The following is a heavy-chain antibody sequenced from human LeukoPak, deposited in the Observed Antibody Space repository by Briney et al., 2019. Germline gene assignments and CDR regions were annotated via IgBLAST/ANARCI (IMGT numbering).Heavy chain of an antibody. V-gene: IGHV3-7*01. J-gene: IGHJ3*01. D-gene: IGHD3-9*01. CDR3: ARRRYGEAFNV. CDR2: IKQDESEK. CDR1: GFTFSRYW. Sequence: GGPLRLSCAASGFTFSRYWLSWVRQAPGKALEWVANIKQDESEKHYADSVKGRFTISRDNAKNSLYLQMNSLTAEDTAVFYCARRRYGEAFNVWGQGTMVTVSS.